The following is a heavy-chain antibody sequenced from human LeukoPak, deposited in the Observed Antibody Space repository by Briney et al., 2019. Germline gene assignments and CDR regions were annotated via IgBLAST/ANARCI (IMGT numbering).Heavy chain of an antibody. Sequence: GGSLRLSCAASGFTFSSYAMHWVRQAPGKGLEWVAVISYDGSNKYYADSVKGRFTISRDNSKNTLYLQMNSLRAEDTAVYYCARDPEIAGGGSYFDYWGQGTLVTVSS. V-gene: IGHV3-30*04. D-gene: IGHD6-19*01. CDR1: GFTFSSYA. CDR3: ARDPEIAGGGSYFDY. CDR2: ISYDGSNK. J-gene: IGHJ4*02.